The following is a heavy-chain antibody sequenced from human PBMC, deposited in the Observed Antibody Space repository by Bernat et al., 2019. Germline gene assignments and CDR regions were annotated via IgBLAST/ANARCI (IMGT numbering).Heavy chain of an antibody. V-gene: IGHV5-10-1*03. Sequence: EVQLVQSGAEVKKPGESLRISCKGSGYSFTNSWISWVRQMPGKGLEWMGRIDPSDSYTNYSPSFQGHVTISADRSIDTAYLQWSSLKASDTAMYYCARQDSGDYDCYNWFDPWGQGTLVTVSS. CDR1: GYSFTNSW. CDR3: ARQDSGDYDCYNWFDP. CDR2: IDPSDSYT. D-gene: IGHD4-17*01. J-gene: IGHJ5*02.